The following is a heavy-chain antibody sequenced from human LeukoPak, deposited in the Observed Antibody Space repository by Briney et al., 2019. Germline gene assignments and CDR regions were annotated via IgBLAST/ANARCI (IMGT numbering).Heavy chain of an antibody. CDR2: IRSKTYGGT. CDR1: GFTFSDYA. D-gene: IGHD4-17*01. V-gene: IGHV3-49*04. CDR3: SRGGVNDYGDGQYFQY. Sequence: GGSLRLSCTASGFTFSDYAISWVRQAPGKGLEWIGFIRSKTYGGTEYAASVKDRFVISRDDSKTIAYLQMNSLKTEDTAVYYCSRGGVNDYGDGQYFQYWGPGTLVTVSS. J-gene: IGHJ1*01.